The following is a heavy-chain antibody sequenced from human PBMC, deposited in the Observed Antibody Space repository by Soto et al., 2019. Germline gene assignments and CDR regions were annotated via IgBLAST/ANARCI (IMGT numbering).Heavy chain of an antibody. CDR1: GGTIRSPDW. D-gene: IGHD6-19*01. CDR3: ARGRGRYSSGWSWFDP. J-gene: IGHJ5*02. CDR2: IFQSGST. V-gene: IGHV4-4*02. Sequence: PSETLSLTCGVSGGTIRSPDWWTWVRQPPGKGLEWIGEIFQSGSTNYTPSLESRVTISVDKSKNQFSLTLTSVTAADTAVYFCARGRGRYSSGWSWFDPWGHGILVTVSS.